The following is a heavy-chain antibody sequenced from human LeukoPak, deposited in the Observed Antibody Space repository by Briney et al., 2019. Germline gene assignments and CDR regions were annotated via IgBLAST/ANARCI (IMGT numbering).Heavy chain of an antibody. CDR3: AKDAQRGFDYSNSLEY. D-gene: IGHD4-11*01. Sequence: GGFLRLSCAASGFIFNHHAMHWVRQAPGKGLEWVAVIWSDKSNRFYGDSVRGHLTISRDDSRKTVYLQMERMAAEDTAIYYCAKDAQRGFDYSNSLEYWGQGALVTVAS. CDR1: GFIFNHHA. J-gene: IGHJ4*02. V-gene: IGHV3-33*06. CDR2: IWSDKSNR.